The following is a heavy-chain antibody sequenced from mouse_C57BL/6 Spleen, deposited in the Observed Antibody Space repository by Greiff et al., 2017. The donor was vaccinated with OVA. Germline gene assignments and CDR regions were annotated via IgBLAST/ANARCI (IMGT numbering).Heavy chain of an antibody. CDR1: GYAFSSYW. CDR3: ARGGLEYFDY. CDR2: IYPGDGDT. Sequence: VQGVESGAELVKPGASVKISCKASGYAFSSYWMNWVKQRPGKGLEWIGQIYPGDGDTNYNGKFKGKATLTADKSSSTAYMQLSSLTSEDSAVYFCARGGLEYFDYWGQGTTLTVSS. V-gene: IGHV1-80*01. D-gene: IGHD2-10*02. J-gene: IGHJ2*01.